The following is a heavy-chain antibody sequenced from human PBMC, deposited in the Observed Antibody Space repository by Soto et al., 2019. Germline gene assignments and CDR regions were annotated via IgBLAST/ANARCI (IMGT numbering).Heavy chain of an antibody. V-gene: IGHV4-4*07. CDR3: ARDRDKLRFLEWSNYGMDV. CDR1: GDSISSYY. J-gene: IGHJ6*02. Sequence: QVQLQESGPGLVKPSETLSLTCSVSGDSISSYYWSWIRQPAGQGLEWIGRFEIGGSSNYNPSLKSRVTMSVDTSKNQVSLKLTSVTAADSAVYFCARDRDKLRFLEWSNYGMDVWGQGTTVTVSS. D-gene: IGHD3-3*01. CDR2: FEIGGSS.